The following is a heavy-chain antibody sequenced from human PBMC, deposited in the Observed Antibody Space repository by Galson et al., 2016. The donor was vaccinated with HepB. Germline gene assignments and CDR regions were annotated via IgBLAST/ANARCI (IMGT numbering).Heavy chain of an antibody. CDR2: IYSGGST. V-gene: IGHV3-53*01. Sequence: SLRLSCAASGLTVSSNYMGWVRQAPGKGLEWVSIIYSGGSTYYADSVKGRFTISRDNSKNTLYLQMNSLRAEDTAVYYCVCRRKWFGELSDYWGQGTLVTVSP. D-gene: IGHD3-10*01. CDR3: VCRRKWFGELSDY. J-gene: IGHJ4*02. CDR1: GLTVSSNY.